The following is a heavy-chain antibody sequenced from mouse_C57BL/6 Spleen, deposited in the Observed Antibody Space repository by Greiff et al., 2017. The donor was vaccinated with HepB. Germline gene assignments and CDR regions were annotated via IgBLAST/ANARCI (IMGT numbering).Heavy chain of an antibody. J-gene: IGHJ3*01. CDR3: ERGNEYDGDGIAD. V-gene: IGHV1-55*01. CDR1: GYTFTSYW. D-gene: IGHD2-4*01. Sequence: VQLQQSGAELVKPGASVKMSCKASGYTFTSYWITWVKQRPGQGLEWIGDIYPGSGSTNYNEKFKSKATLTVDTSSSTAYMQLSSLTSEDAAVYYCERGNEYDGDGIADWGKGTLVTVSA. CDR2: IYPGSGST.